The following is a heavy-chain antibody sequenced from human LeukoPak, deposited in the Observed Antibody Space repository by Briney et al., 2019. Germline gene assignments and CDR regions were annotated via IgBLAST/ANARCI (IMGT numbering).Heavy chain of an antibody. J-gene: IGHJ4*02. V-gene: IGHV4-59*01. CDR2: VYYSGST. CDR1: GVSISSYY. D-gene: IGHD5-24*01. Sequence: SETLSLTCTVSGVSISSYYWTWNRQPPGKGLEWIGYVYYSGSTNYNPSLKSRVSISVDTSKNQFSLNLSSVTATDTAVYYCAREDGYNFRVIDYWGQGTLVTVSS. CDR3: AREDGYNFRVIDY.